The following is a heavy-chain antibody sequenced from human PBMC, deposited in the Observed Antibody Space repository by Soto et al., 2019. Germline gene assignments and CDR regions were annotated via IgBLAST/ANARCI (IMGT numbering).Heavy chain of an antibody. CDR2: ISTSGDTI. D-gene: IGHD4-17*01. V-gene: IGHV3-48*03. CDR1: GFAFGFYE. Sequence: AASGFAFGFYEMNWVRQAPGKGLEWVSYISTSGDTIYYTDSVKGRFTISRDNARNSLYLQMNSLRAEDTAVYYCARDAYGDPYYYYGMDVWGQGTTVTVSS. CDR3: ARDAYGDPYYYYGMDV. J-gene: IGHJ6*02.